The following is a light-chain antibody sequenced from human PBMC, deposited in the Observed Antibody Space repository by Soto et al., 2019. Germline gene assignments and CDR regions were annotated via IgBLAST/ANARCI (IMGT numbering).Light chain of an antibody. J-gene: IGKJ1*01. V-gene: IGKV3-15*01. CDR1: QSVGSN. CDR2: GAS. Sequence: EIVMTQSPATLSVSPGERVTLSCRARQSVGSNLAWYQQKPGQAPRLLIYGASTRATGIPARFSGSGSETEFTLTISSLQAEDFATYYCQQCNSYPWTFGQGTKVDIK. CDR3: QQCNSYPWT.